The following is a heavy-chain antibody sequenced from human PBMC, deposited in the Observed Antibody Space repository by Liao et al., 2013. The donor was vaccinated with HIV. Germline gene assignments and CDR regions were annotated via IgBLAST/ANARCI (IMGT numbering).Heavy chain of an antibody. D-gene: IGHD6-19*01. V-gene: IGHV4-59*12. CDR2: IYYSGST. J-gene: IGHJ4*02. CDR3: ARSGQWLVPXAFDY. Sequence: QVQLQESGPGLVKPSETLSLTCTVSGGSISSYYWSWIRQPPGKGLEWIGYIYYSGSTYYNPSLKSRVTISVDTSKNQFSLKLSSVTAADTAVYYCARSGQWLVPXAFDYWGQGTLVTVSS. CDR1: GGSISSYY.